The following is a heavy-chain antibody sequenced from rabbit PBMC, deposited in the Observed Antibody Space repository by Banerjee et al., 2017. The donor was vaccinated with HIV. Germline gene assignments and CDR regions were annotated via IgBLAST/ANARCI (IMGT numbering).Heavy chain of an antibody. J-gene: IGHJ4*01. Sequence: QEQLKESGGGLVQPGGSLTLTCTASEFSFSSSYWICWVRQAPGKGLEWIACIYAGGSGTTNYASWAKGRFTISKTSSTTVTLQMTSLTAADTATYFCARDIHDSRDLWGQGTLVTVS. CDR3: ARDIHDSRDL. CDR2: IYAGGSGTT. CDR1: EFSFSSSYW. D-gene: IGHD4-1*01. V-gene: IGHV1S45*01.